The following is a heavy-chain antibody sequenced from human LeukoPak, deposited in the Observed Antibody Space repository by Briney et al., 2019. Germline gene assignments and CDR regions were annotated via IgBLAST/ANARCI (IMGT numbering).Heavy chain of an antibody. V-gene: IGHV1-46*01. CDR2: INPSVGST. D-gene: IGHD1-26*01. Sequence: GASVKVSCKASGYTFTSYYMHWVRQAPGHGLEWMGIINPSVGSTTYAQKFQGRVTMTRDTSTTTVYMELSSLRSEDTAVYYRARGGYSGNYNSYFDYWGQGTLVTVSS. CDR1: GYTFTSYY. CDR3: ARGGYSGNYNSYFDY. J-gene: IGHJ4*02.